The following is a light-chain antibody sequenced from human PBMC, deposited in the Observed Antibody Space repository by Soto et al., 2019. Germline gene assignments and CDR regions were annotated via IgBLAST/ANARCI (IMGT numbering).Light chain of an antibody. J-gene: IGKJ1*01. Sequence: EIALTQSPGTLSLSPGERATLSCRASQSVTSTHLAWYQQKPGQAPRLLIYGASSRATGIPDRFSGSGSGTGFTLTISRLEPEDLAVYYCQQYGSPPWTFGQGTKVEIK. CDR2: GAS. V-gene: IGKV3-20*01. CDR3: QQYGSPPWT. CDR1: QSVTSTH.